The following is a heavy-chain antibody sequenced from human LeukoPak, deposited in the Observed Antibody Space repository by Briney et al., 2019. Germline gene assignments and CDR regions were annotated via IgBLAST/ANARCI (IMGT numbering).Heavy chain of an antibody. CDR3: ARDRPYGSGRAGDFDL. J-gene: IGHJ2*01. D-gene: IGHD3-10*01. Sequence: GRSLRLSCAASGFTVSGHYMNWVRQAPGKGLEWVSSIYTDGSTYYADSVKGRFTISRDNSKNTLYLQMNRLRAEDTAVYYCARDRPYGSGRAGDFDLWGRGTLVTVSS. CDR1: GFTVSGHY. CDR2: IYTDGST. V-gene: IGHV3-53*01.